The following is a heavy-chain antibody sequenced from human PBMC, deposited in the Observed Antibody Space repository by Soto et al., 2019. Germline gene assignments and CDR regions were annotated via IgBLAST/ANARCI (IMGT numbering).Heavy chain of an antibody. CDR2: IYSNGST. CDR1: GDSISSGDYY. Sequence: SETLSITCTVSGDSISSGDYYWSWIRQTPGRGLEWIGYIYSNGSTHYNPSFKSRVIMSLYTSKNQFSLKLSSVTAADTAFYYCARGSTARELAPFHFAYGAQGTLVPFSS. CDR3: ARGSTARELAPFHFAY. J-gene: IGHJ4*02. D-gene: IGHD5-18*01. V-gene: IGHV4-30-4*01.